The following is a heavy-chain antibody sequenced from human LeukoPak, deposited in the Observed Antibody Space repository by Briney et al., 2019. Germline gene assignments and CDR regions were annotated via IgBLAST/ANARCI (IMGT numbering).Heavy chain of an antibody. V-gene: IGHV3-9*01. J-gene: IGHJ4*02. CDR3: ARAKDIVVVVAATGFDY. D-gene: IGHD2-15*01. CDR2: ISWNSGSI. CDR1: GFTFDDYA. Sequence: PGGSLRLSCAASGFTFDDYAMHWVRQTPGKGLEWVSGISWNSGSIGYADSVKGRFTISRDNAKNSLYLQMNSLRAEDTAVYYCARAKDIVVVVAATGFDYWGQGTLVTVSS.